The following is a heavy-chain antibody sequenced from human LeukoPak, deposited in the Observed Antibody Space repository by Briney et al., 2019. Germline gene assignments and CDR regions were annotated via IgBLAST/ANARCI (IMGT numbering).Heavy chain of an antibody. CDR2: ISSGSSAI. CDR3: ARGHTAVTRHFDF. D-gene: IGHD4-17*01. CDR1: GFTFSSYW. V-gene: IGHV3-21*01. Sequence: PGGSLRLSCAASGFTFSSYWMHWVRQAPGKGLEWVSIISSGSSAIFSADALMGRFTISRDDAKNLLYLDMNSLRAEDTAVYYCARGHTAVTRHFDFWGQGTLVTVSS. J-gene: IGHJ4*02.